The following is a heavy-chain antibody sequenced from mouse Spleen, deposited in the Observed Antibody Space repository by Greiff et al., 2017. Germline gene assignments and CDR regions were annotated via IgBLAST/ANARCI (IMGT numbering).Heavy chain of an antibody. D-gene: IGHD2-4*01. CDR2: INPNNGGT. CDR3: ARSDYTAMDY. CDR1: GYTFTDYN. V-gene: IGHV1-18*01. Sequence: DVKLQESGPELVKPGASVKIPCKASGYTFTDYNMDWVKQSHGKSLEWIGDINPNNGGTIYNQKFKGKATLTVDKSSSTAYMELRSLTSEDTAVYYCARSDYTAMDYWGQGTSVTVSS. J-gene: IGHJ4*01.